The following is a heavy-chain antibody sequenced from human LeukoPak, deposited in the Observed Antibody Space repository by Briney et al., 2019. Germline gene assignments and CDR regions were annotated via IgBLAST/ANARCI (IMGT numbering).Heavy chain of an antibody. CDR2: INPSGGST. Sequence: ASVKVSCKASGHTFTSYYVHWVRQAPGQGLEWMGIINPSGGSTSYAQKFQGGVTMTRDMSTSTVYMELSSLRSEDTAVYYCASPSRASYYYYYMDVWGKGTTVTVSS. CDR1: GHTFTSYY. J-gene: IGHJ6*03. D-gene: IGHD2-2*01. CDR3: ASPSRASYYYYYMDV. V-gene: IGHV1-46*01.